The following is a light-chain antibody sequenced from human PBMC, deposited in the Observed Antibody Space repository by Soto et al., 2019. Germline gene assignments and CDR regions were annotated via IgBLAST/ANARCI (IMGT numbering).Light chain of an antibody. CDR1: QSVNSNY. CDR2: GVS. V-gene: IGKV3-20*01. J-gene: IGKJ4*01. CDR3: QQYGSSPT. Sequence: EILLTQSPGTLSLSPGERVTLSCRASQSVNSNYLAWYQQKPGQAPRLLIFGVSSRATGIPDRFSGSGSGTDFILTISRLEPEDSAVYYCQQYGSSPTFGGGTKVDI.